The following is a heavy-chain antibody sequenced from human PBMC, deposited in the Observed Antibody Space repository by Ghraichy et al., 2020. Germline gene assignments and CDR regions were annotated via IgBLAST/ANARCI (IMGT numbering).Heavy chain of an antibody. CDR2: ISSSSSTI. D-gene: IGHD2-15*01. Sequence: GGSLRLSCAASGFTFSSYSMNWVRQAPGKGLEWVSYISSSSSTIYYADSVKGRFTISRDNAKNSLYLQMNSLRDEDTAVYYCARYCSGGNCYGDYYYYYGMDVWGQGTTVTVSS. V-gene: IGHV3-48*02. CDR3: ARYCSGGNCYGDYYYYYGMDV. CDR1: GFTFSSYS. J-gene: IGHJ6*02.